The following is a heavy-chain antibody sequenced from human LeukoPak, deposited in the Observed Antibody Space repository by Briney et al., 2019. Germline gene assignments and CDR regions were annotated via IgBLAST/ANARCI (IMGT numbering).Heavy chain of an antibody. J-gene: IGHJ4*02. V-gene: IGHV1-18*01. D-gene: IGHD3-10*01. CDR3: SRDGRSRSYPPVGY. CDR2: ISAYNGNT. Sequence: ASVKVSCKASGYTFTSYGISWVRQAPGQGLEWMGWISAYNGNTNYAQKLQCRVTITTDTSLSTAYMELRSLRSDDRAVYYVSRDGRSRSYPPVGYWGQGTLVTVSS. CDR1: GYTFTSYG.